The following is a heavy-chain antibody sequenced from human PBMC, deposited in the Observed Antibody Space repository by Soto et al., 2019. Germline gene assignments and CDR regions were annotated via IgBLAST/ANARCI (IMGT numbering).Heavy chain of an antibody. D-gene: IGHD2-15*01. CDR2: IYYSGST. CDR3: ARGRDCSGGTCYSWWFDP. J-gene: IGHJ5*02. V-gene: IGHV4-59*01. CDR1: GASISSYY. Sequence: QVQLQESGPGLVKPSETLSLTCTVSGASISSYYWSWIRQPPGKGLEWIGHIYYSGSTNYNPSLNCRVTISKNTSDHQLSLKLSSVPAADTAVYFCARGRDCSGGTCYSWWFDPWGQGTLVPVSS.